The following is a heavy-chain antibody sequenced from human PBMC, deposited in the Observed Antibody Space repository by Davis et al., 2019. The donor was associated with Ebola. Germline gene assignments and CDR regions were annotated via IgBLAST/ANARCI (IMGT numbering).Heavy chain of an antibody. CDR2: ISSLSRTI. D-gene: IGHD1-26*01. CDR1: GFTVSSNH. Sequence: GESLKILCAASGFTVSSNHISRVRQAPGKGLEWVSYISSLSRTINYAESVKGRFTISRDNAKNSLSLQMDSLRDEDTAVYYCARGEKVPRRYYNMDVWGQGTTVTVSS. CDR3: ARGEKVPRRYYNMDV. J-gene: IGHJ6*02. V-gene: IGHV3-48*02.